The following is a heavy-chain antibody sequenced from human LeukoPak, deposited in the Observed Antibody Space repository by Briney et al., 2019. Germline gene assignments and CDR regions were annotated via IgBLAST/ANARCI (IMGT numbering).Heavy chain of an antibody. J-gene: IGHJ4*02. CDR3: TRRYGGHSGWAGYHDS. CDR2: IRSDGSST. CDR1: GFSFSAYI. D-gene: IGHD6-19*01. V-gene: IGHV3-64*01. Sequence: GGSLRLSXVASGFSFSAYIMHWVRQAPGKGLEYVSAIRSDGSSTFYPNSVKGRFTISRDNSKSTLYLQMGSLRAEDTAVYYCTRRYGGHSGWAGYHDSWGQGTLVTVSS.